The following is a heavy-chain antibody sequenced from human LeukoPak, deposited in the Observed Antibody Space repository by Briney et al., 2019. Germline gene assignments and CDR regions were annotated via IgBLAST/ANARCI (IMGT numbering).Heavy chain of an antibody. CDR3: ARGDYGDYPFDY. D-gene: IGHD4-17*01. V-gene: IGHV1-2*02. Sequence: GASVKVSCKASGYTFSGYYMHWVRQAPGQGLEWMGWINPNSGDTNYAQKFQGRVTMTRDTSISTAYMELSRLRSDDTAVYYCARGDYGDYPFDYWGQGTLVTVSS. CDR2: INPNSGDT. CDR1: GYTFSGYY. J-gene: IGHJ4*02.